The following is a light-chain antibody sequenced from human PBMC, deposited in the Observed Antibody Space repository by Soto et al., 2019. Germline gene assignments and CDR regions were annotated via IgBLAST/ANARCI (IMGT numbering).Light chain of an antibody. CDR1: QSVLYSSNNKNY. Sequence: DIVMTQSPDSLAVSLGERATINCKSSQSVLYSSNNKNYLAWYQQKPGQPPKLLIYWASTRESGVPDRFSGSGSGTDFTLTISSLQAPDVGVYYCQQYYSTLWTFGQGTKVDI. J-gene: IGKJ1*01. CDR2: WAS. V-gene: IGKV4-1*01. CDR3: QQYYSTLWT.